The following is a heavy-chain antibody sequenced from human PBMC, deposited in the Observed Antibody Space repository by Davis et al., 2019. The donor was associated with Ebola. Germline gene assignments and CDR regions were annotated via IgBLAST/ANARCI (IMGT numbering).Heavy chain of an antibody. CDR1: GYPFTDFA. J-gene: IGHJ4*02. V-gene: IGHV7-4-1*02. D-gene: IGHD3-16*01. CDR3: ARGMGELALN. Sequence: ASVKVSRKASGYPFTDFAINWLRQAPGQRFEWLGWITTNTATPTYARGFSERFVFSLDTSVDTAFLQINNLRTEDTAVYYCARGMGELALNWGQGTLVIVSS. CDR2: ITTNTATP.